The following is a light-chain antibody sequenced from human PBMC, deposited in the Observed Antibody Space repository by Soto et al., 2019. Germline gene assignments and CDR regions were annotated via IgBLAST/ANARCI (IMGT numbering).Light chain of an antibody. CDR2: AAS. Sequence: VIWMTKSPSLLSASTGDRVSISCPMSQGISSYLAWYQQKPGKAPELLIYAASTSQSGVPTRFSGSGSGTDLTLSISCLQSEDFANEYCQKYYSFPPTLGQGTKVELK. CDR3: QKYYSFPPT. V-gene: IGKV1D-8*01. J-gene: IGKJ1*01. CDR1: QGISSY.